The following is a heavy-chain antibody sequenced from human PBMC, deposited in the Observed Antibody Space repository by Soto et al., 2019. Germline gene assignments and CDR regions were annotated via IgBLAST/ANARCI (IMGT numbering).Heavy chain of an antibody. D-gene: IGHD3-9*01. V-gene: IGHV1-46*03. CDR1: GYTFTSYY. CDR3: ARASRPPYDILTGYLAVYYYYGMDV. CDR2: INPSGGST. Sequence: ASVKVSCKASGYTFTSYYMHWVRQAPGQGLEWMGIINPSGGSTSYAQKFQGRVTMTRDTSTSTVYMELSSLRSEDTAVYYCARASRPPYDILTGYLAVYYYYGMDVWGQGTTVTVS. J-gene: IGHJ6*02.